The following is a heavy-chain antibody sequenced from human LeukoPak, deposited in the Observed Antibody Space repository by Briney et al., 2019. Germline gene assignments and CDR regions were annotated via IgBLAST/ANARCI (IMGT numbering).Heavy chain of an antibody. Sequence: SEILSLTCFVSGYAINIDYSWCWIRQSPGKGLEWIGVISPKGITYYNPSLRGRVTISEDTSKNQFSLNLRSVTAADTAVYYCARTTEAHSWQTRYYSYYMDVWGKGTTVTVSS. CDR3: ARTTEAHSWQTRYYSYYMDV. D-gene: IGHD6-13*01. CDR1: GYAINIDYS. CDR2: ISPKGIT. V-gene: IGHV4-38-2*01. J-gene: IGHJ6*03.